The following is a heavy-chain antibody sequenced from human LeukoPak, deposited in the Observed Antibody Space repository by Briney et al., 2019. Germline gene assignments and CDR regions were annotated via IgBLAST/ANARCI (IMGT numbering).Heavy chain of an antibody. V-gene: IGHV1-46*01. Sequence: GASVKVSCKTSGYTFTSYNLHWVRQAPGQRLEWMGIIKLSGDHTNYAQKFQDRVTMTRDTSASTVYMELSSLKSEDTAVYYCARVRDGYNDAYDIWGQGTMVTVTS. CDR2: IKLSGDHT. J-gene: IGHJ3*02. CDR1: GYTFTSYN. D-gene: IGHD5-24*01. CDR3: ARVRDGYNDAYDI.